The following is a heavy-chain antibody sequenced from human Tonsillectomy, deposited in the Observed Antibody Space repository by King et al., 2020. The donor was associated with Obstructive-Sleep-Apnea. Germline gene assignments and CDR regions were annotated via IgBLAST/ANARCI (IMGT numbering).Heavy chain of an antibody. D-gene: IGHD3-22*01. CDR1: GGSISSNNW. CDR3: ARVQYYDSSGYYSGNYFDY. Sequence: VPLQESGPGLVKPSGTLSLTCAVSGGSISSNNWWSWVRQPPGKGLEYLGEIYHSGSTNYNPSLKSRVTISVDKSKNQFSLKLSSVTAADTAVYYCARVQYYDSSGYYSGNYFDYWGQGTLVTVSS. V-gene: IGHV4-4*02. J-gene: IGHJ4*02. CDR2: IYHSGST.